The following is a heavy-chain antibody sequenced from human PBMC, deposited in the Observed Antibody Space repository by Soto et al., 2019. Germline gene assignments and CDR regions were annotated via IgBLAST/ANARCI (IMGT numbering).Heavy chain of an antibody. J-gene: IGHJ4*02. CDR1: GFSLSDYS. D-gene: IGHD1-26*01. CDR3: AGSSDDGRDY. CDR2: ISSSSSFI. V-gene: IGHV3-21*01. Sequence: EVQLVDSGGGLVKPGGSLRLPCAASGFSLSDYSMNWIRQAPGKGLEWVASISSSSSFIHYAESMKGRFTISRDNAKNSLYLQMNSLSAEDTAVYYCAGSSDDGRDYWGQGTLVTVSS.